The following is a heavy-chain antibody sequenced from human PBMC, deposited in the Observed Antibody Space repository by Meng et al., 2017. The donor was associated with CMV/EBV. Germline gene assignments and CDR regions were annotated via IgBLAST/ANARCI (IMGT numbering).Heavy chain of an antibody. CDR3: ASIYCSSTSCYRSGGYYYGMDV. CDR2: IYSSGST. V-gene: IGHV4-39*07. CDR1: GGSISSSSYH. D-gene: IGHD2-2*01. J-gene: IGHJ6*02. Sequence: GSLRLSCTVSGGSISSSSYHWGRIRQPPGKGLEWIGSIYSSGSTYYNPSLKSRVTISVDASKNQCSLKLSSVTAADTAVYYCASIYCSSTSCYRSGGYYYGMDVWGQGTTVTVSS.